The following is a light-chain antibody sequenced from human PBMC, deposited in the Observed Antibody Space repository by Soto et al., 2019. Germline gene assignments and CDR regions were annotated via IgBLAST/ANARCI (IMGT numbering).Light chain of an antibody. CDR3: QVRDVWPP. Sequence: IVLTQSPVTLALSPGESAVVSCRASQSVSTSLAWYQHKPGQAPRLFIYDASKRAPGIPARFTGSGSGTDFTLTISSLEPEDIAVYYCQVRDVWPPFGQGTKVEIK. J-gene: IGKJ1*01. V-gene: IGKV3-11*01. CDR1: QSVSTS. CDR2: DAS.